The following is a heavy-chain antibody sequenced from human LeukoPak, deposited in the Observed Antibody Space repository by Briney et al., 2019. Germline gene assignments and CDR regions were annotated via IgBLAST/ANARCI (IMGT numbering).Heavy chain of an antibody. J-gene: IGHJ3*02. CDR2: IYYSGST. D-gene: IGHD5-18*01. V-gene: IGHV4-39*06. Sequence: SETVSLTCTVSGGSISSSSYYCGWIRQPPGKGLEWIGSIYYSGSTYYNASRKSRVTISVGTSKDQFALELSSVTAGDTAVLYWATVGGYSPFDAFDIWGQGTMVTVSS. CDR3: ATVGGYSPFDAFDI. CDR1: GGSISSSSYY.